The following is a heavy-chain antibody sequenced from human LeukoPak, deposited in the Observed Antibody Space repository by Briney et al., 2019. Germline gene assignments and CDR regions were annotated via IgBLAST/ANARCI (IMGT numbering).Heavy chain of an antibody. CDR3: ARADSSGYPSDY. Sequence: SETLSLTCTVSGGSISSYYWSWIRQPPGKGLEWIGYIYYSGSTNYNPSLKSRVTISVDTSKNQFSLKLSSVTAADTAVYYCARADSSGYPSDYWGQRTLVTVSS. V-gene: IGHV4-59*08. CDR2: IYYSGST. J-gene: IGHJ4*02. CDR1: GGSISSYY. D-gene: IGHD3-22*01.